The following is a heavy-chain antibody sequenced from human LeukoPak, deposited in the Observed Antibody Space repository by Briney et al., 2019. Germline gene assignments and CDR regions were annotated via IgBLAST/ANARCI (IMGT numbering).Heavy chain of an antibody. CDR1: GFTFSSYA. Sequence: GRSLRLSCAASGFTFSSYAMHWVRQAPGKGLEWVAVISYDGSNKYYADSVKGRFTVSRDNSKNTLYLQMNSLRAEDTAVYYCARDPSIAVAGTTLDYWGQGTLVTVSS. D-gene: IGHD6-19*01. CDR3: ARDPSIAVAGTTLDY. J-gene: IGHJ4*02. CDR2: ISYDGSNK. V-gene: IGHV3-30*04.